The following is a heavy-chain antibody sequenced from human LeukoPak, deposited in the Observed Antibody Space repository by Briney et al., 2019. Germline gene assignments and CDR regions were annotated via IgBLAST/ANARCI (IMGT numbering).Heavy chain of an antibody. D-gene: IGHD6-19*01. Sequence: GGSLRLSCAASGFTVSSNYMTWVRQAPGKGLEWVSVIYSGGSTYYADSVKGRFTVSRDNSRNTLYLQMNSLRGEDTAVYYCARDSIAVVGTDYWGQGTLVTVSS. V-gene: IGHV3-66*01. CDR1: GFTVSSNY. CDR3: ARDSIAVVGTDY. CDR2: IYSGGST. J-gene: IGHJ4*02.